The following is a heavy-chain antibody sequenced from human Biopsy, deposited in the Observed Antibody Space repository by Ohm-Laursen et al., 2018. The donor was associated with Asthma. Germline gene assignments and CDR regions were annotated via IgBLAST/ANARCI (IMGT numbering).Heavy chain of an antibody. CDR2: IWFDGSNK. CDR3: GRERSYMVDY. D-gene: IGHD3-10*01. V-gene: IGHV3-33*08. CDR1: GFTFSDYD. Sequence: RSLRLSCAASGFTFSDYDMHWVRQAPGKGLEWVADIWFDGSNKHYADSVKGRFTISRDNSKNTLYLQMNSLRAEDTALYYCGRERSYMVDYWGQGTLVIVSS. J-gene: IGHJ4*02.